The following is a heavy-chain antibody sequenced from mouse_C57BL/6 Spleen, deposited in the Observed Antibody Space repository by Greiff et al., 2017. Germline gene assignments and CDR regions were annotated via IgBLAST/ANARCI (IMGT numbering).Heavy chain of an antibody. Sequence: QVQLQQPGAELVRPGSSVKLSCKASGYTFTSYWMHWVKQRPIQGLEWIGNIDPSDSDTHYNQKFKDKATLTVDKSSSTAYMQLSSLTSEDSAVYYCARGGYERMDYWGQGTSVTVSS. D-gene: IGHD2-2*01. CDR1: GYTFTSYW. V-gene: IGHV1-52*01. CDR2: IDPSDSDT. CDR3: ARGGYERMDY. J-gene: IGHJ4*01.